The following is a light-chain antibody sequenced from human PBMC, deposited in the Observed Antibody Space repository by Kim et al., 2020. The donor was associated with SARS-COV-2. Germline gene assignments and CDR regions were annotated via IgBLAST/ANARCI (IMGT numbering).Light chain of an antibody. CDR3: QSYDRRLSSYV. J-gene: IGLJ1*01. CDR2: SNN. Sequence: QRVIISCSGSSSNIGEGYDVHWYQQLPGKAPKFLIYSNNNRPSGVPDRFSASKTGTSASLAITGLQAEDEAAYYCQSYDRRLSSYVFGTGTKVTVL. CDR1: SSNIGEGYD. V-gene: IGLV1-40*01.